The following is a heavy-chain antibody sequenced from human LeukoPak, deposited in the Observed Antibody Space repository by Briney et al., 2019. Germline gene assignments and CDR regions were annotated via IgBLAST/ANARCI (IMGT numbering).Heavy chain of an antibody. CDR2: IYYSGST. CDR3: ARENTRDAFDI. V-gene: IGHV4-59*12. D-gene: IGHD1/OR15-1a*01. J-gene: IGHJ3*02. Sequence: SETLSLTCTVSGGSISSYYWSWIRQPPGKGLEWIGYIYYSGSTNCNPSLKSRVTISVDTSKNQFSLKLSSVTAADTAVYYCARENTRDAFDIWGQGTMVTVSS. CDR1: GGSISSYY.